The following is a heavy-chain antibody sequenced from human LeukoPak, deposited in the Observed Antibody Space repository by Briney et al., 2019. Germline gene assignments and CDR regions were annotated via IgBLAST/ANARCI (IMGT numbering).Heavy chain of an antibody. CDR2: IIPIFGTA. CDR3: ARDKHYYGSGSYYSDY. D-gene: IGHD3-10*01. Sequence: ASVKVSCKASGGTFSSYAISWVRQAPGQGLEWMGRIIPIFGTANYAQKFQGRVTITTGESTSTAYMELSSLRSEDTAVYYCARDKHYYGSGSYYSDYWGQGTLVTVSS. J-gene: IGHJ4*02. CDR1: GGTFSSYA. V-gene: IGHV1-69*05.